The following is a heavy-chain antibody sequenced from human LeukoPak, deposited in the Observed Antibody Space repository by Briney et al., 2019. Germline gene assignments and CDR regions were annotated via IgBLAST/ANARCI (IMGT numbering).Heavy chain of an antibody. CDR1: GYSNSSSNW. Sequence: SETLSLTCAVSGYSNSSSNWWGWIRRPPGKGLEWIGYIYYSGSTYYNPSLKSRVTMSVDTSKNQFSLKLSSVTAVDTAVYYCARNPSGGLVPLNWFDPWGQGTLVTVSS. V-gene: IGHV4-28*01. D-gene: IGHD6-13*01. CDR3: ARNPSGGLVPLNWFDP. CDR2: IYYSGST. J-gene: IGHJ5*02.